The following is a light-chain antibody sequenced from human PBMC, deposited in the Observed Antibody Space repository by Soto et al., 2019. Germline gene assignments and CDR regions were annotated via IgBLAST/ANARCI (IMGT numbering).Light chain of an antibody. Sequence: QSALTQPPSASGSPGQSVTITCSGTSSDVGEENYVSWYQQHPGKVPKLILYEVSKRPSGVPDRFYGSRSGNTASLTVSGLQAEDEADYYCSSFAGSPVVFGGGTKLTVL. CDR3: SSFAGSPVV. CDR2: EVS. CDR1: SSDVGEENY. V-gene: IGLV2-8*01. J-gene: IGLJ2*01.